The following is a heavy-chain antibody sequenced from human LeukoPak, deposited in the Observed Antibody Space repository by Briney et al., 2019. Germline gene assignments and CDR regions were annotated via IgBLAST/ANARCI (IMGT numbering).Heavy chain of an antibody. D-gene: IGHD5-18*01. CDR1: GGSIRSYC. Sequence: SETLSLTCIVSGGSIRSYCWSWIRQPPGKGLEWIGEINHSGSTNYNPSLKSRVTISVDTSKNQFSLKLSSVTAADTAVYYCARGSSGYSQLDYWGQGTLVTVSS. CDR3: ARGSSGYSQLDY. J-gene: IGHJ4*02. CDR2: INHSGST. V-gene: IGHV4-34*01.